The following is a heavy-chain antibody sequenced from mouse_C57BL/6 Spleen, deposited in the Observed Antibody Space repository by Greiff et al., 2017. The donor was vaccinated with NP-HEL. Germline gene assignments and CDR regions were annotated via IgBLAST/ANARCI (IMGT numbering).Heavy chain of an antibody. J-gene: IGHJ3*01. D-gene: IGHD1-1*01. CDR1: GYTFTSYW. Sequence: QVQLQQPGAELVKPGASVKMSCKASGYTFTSYWITWVKQRPGQGLEWIGDIYPGSGSTNYNEKFKSKATLTVDTSSSTAYMQLSSLTSEDSAVYYCARSPSTVAPFAYWGQGTLVTVSA. V-gene: IGHV1-55*01. CDR3: ARSPSTVAPFAY. CDR2: IYPGSGST.